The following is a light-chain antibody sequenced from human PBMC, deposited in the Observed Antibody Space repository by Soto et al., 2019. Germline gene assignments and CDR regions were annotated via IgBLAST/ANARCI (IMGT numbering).Light chain of an antibody. CDR3: QQYGSSPGT. CDR2: GSS. Sequence: VLTQSPGTLSLSPGDRATLSCRASQSVSSNYLAWYQQKPGQAPRLLIYGSSNRATGIPDRFIGSGFGTDFTLTISRLEPEDFAVYYCQQYGSSPGTFGQGTKVDI. CDR1: QSVSSNY. J-gene: IGKJ1*01. V-gene: IGKV3-20*01.